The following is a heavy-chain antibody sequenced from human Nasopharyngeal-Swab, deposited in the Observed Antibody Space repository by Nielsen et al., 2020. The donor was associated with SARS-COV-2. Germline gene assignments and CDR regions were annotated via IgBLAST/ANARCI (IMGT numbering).Heavy chain of an antibody. CDR1: GGSFSDHY. Sequence: SETLSLTCGVYGGSFSDHYWSWIRQPPGKGLEWIGEINHSGSTNYNPSLKSRVTTSVDTSKNQFSLNLSSVTAADTAVYYCARDRADYHISYYYYYMDVWGKGTTVAVSS. J-gene: IGHJ6*03. CDR3: ARDRADYHISYYYYYMDV. V-gene: IGHV4-34*01. CDR2: INHSGST. D-gene: IGHD4-11*01.